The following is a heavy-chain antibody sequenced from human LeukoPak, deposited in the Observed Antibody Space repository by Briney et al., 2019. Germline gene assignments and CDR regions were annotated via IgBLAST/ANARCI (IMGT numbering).Heavy chain of an antibody. CDR3: AREDVLEGRLRLGELSGSFDY. V-gene: IGHV1-46*01. CDR2: INPSGGST. D-gene: IGHD3-16*02. CDR1: GYTFTSYY. Sequence: GASVKVSCKASGYTFTSYYMHWVRQAPGQGLEWMGIINPSGGSTSYAQKFQGRVTMTRDMSTSTVYMELSSLRSEDTAVYYCAREDVLEGRLRLGELSGSFDYWGQGTLVAVSS. J-gene: IGHJ4*02.